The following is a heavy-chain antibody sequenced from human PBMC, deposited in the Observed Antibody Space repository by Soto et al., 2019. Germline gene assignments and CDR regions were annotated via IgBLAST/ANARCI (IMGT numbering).Heavy chain of an antibody. Sequence: GGSLRHSCAASGFPFSSYAMSWVRQAPGKGLEWVSAISGSGGSTYYADSVKGRFTISRDNSKNTLYLQMNSLRADDTAVYYCAREGDSSGYYRGESGMDVWGQGTTVNVSS. V-gene: IGHV3-23*01. CDR1: GFPFSSYA. D-gene: IGHD3-22*01. J-gene: IGHJ6*02. CDR2: ISGSGGST. CDR3: AREGDSSGYYRGESGMDV.